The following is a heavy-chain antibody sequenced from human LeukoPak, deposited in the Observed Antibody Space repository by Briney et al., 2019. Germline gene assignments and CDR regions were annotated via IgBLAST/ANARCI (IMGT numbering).Heavy chain of an antibody. CDR2: IYTSGSN. Sequence: SETLSLTCTISSGSISSFFWSWIRQPAGKGLEWIGHIYTSGSNGYNPSLTSRVTMSVDTSKKQLSLKLNSVTAADTAVYYCATFGGEGGFLHYWGQGILVAVSS. J-gene: IGHJ4*02. V-gene: IGHV4-4*07. CDR3: ATFGGEGGFLHY. D-gene: IGHD4-23*01. CDR1: SGSISSFF.